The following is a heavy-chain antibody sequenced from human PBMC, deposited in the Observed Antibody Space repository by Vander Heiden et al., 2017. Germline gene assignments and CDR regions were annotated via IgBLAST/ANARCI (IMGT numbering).Heavy chain of an antibody. CDR2: ISYDGTNG. CDR3: VRLTGFHYSYGMDV. D-gene: IGHD6-25*01. V-gene: IGHV3-30-3*01. J-gene: IGHJ6*02. Sequence: VRQAQGKWPGYVAYISYDGTNGYYSDSVKGRFTISRDNYKNMLYLEMNSLRTEDTALYYCVRLTGFHYSYGMDVWGQGTTVTVSS.